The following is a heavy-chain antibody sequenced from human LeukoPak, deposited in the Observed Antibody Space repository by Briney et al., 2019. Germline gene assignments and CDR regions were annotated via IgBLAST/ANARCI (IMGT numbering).Heavy chain of an antibody. D-gene: IGHD6-13*01. V-gene: IGHV4-59*01. J-gene: IGHJ4*02. CDR3: ARGDLAAYFDY. Sequence: KPSETLSLTCAVYGGSFSGYYWSWIRQPPGKGLEWIGYIYYSGSTNYNPSLKSRVTISVDTSKNQFSLKLSSVTAADTAVYYCARGDLAAYFDYWGQGTLVTVSS. CDR2: IYYSGST. CDR1: GGSFSGYY.